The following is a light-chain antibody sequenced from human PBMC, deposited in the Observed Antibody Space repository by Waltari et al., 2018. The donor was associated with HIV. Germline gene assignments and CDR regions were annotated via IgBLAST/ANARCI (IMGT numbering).Light chain of an antibody. J-gene: IGLJ1*01. Sequence: QSVLTQPPSASGTLGQRVTISSPARNSNVGSQYVSCYQQVPGTAPKQLIYRNDQRRSGVPDRFSASKSGASASLSISGLRSEDEADYYCVAWDDSLSGFAFGTGTKVTVL. V-gene: IGLV1-47*01. CDR2: RND. CDR3: VAWDDSLSGFA. CDR1: NSNVGSQY.